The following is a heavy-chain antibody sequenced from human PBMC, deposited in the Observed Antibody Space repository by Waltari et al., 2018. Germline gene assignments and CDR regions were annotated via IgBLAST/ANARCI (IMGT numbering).Heavy chain of an antibody. Sequence: EVQLVESGGGLVKPGGSLRLSCAASGFTFSNFGMNWVRQAPGEGLERVATISSGKSSIYDADSVKGRFTISRDNAKNSLYLQMNSLRAEDTAVYYCARENTMVRGAPFDYWGQGTLVTVSS. CDR2: ISSGKSSI. D-gene: IGHD3-10*01. CDR3: ARENTMVRGAPFDY. CDR1: GFTFSNFG. J-gene: IGHJ4*02. V-gene: IGHV3-21*01.